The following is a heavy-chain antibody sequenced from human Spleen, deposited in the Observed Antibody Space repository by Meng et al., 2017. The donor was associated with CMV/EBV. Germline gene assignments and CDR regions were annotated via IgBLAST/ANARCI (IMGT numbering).Heavy chain of an antibody. D-gene: IGHD2-2*01. CDR2: INSDGSST. Sequence: GGSLRLSCAASGFTFSSYWMHWVRQAPGKGLVWVSRINSDGSSTSYADSVKGRFTISRDNAQNSLYLQMNSLRVEDTAVYYCARPIRGYQLHPLWAFDVWGQGTMVTVSS. CDR1: GFTFSSYW. CDR3: ARPIRGYQLHPLWAFDV. J-gene: IGHJ3*01. V-gene: IGHV3-74*01.